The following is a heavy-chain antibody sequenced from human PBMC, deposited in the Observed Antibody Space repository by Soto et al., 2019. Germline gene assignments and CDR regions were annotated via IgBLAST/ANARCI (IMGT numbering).Heavy chain of an antibody. Sequence: EVQLVESGGSLVQPGRSLRLSCAASGFTFDDYAMHWVRQAPGKGLEWVSGISWNSGSIGYADSVKGRFTISRDNAKNSLYLQMNSLRAEDTALYYCAKEGYYYYMDVWGKGTTVTVSS. CDR3: AKEGYYYYMDV. CDR2: ISWNSGSI. CDR1: GFTFDDYA. J-gene: IGHJ6*03. V-gene: IGHV3-9*01.